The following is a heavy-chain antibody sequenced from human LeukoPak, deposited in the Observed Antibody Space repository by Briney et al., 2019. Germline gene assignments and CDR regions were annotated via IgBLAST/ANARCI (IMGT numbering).Heavy chain of an antibody. V-gene: IGHV4-4*07. CDR2: IYTIGTT. J-gene: IGHJ4*02. Sequence: ASETLSLTCDVSGGSIRSYYWGWVRQPAGKGLEWIGRIYTIGTTNSNPSLKSRLTMSVDTSKNQFSLKLTSVTAADTAVYFCARQGYTASYYFLDFWSQGTLVTVSS. D-gene: IGHD1-26*01. CDR1: GGSIRSYY. CDR3: ARQGYTASYYFLDF.